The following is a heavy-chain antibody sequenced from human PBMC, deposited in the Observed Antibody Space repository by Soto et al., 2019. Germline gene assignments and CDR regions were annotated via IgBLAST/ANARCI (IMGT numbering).Heavy chain of an antibody. J-gene: IGHJ3*02. CDR3: ARGRFNAFGI. D-gene: IGHD3-3*01. Sequence: SPTLSLTCAISWDSVSSNIVAWNWIRQSPSRGLEWLGRTYYRSKWYNDYGVTVKGRITINPDTSKNQFSLQLNSVTPEDTAVYYCARGRFNAFGIWGQGTMVTVSS. V-gene: IGHV6-1*01. CDR1: WDSVSSNIVA. CDR2: TYYRSKWYN.